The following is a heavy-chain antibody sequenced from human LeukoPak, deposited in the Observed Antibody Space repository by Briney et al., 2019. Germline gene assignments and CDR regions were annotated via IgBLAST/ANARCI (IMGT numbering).Heavy chain of an antibody. CDR1: GGSISSYY. Sequence: SETLSLTCTVSGGSISSYYWSWIRQPPGKGLEWIGYIYYSGSTNYNPSLKSRVTISVDTSKNQFSLKLSSVIAADTAVYYCARTSAPQQWYPYGWFDPWGQGTLVTVSS. CDR3: ARTSAPQQWYPYGWFDP. D-gene: IGHD2-2*01. J-gene: IGHJ5*02. V-gene: IGHV4-59*08. CDR2: IYYSGST.